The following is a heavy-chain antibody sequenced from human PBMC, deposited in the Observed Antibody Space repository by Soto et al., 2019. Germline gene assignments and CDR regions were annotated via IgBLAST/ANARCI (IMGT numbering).Heavy chain of an antibody. CDR1: GGSISSGGYY. Sequence: SDILSLTCTVSGGSISSGGYYWSWIRQHPGKGLEWIGYIYYSGSTNYNPSLKSRVTISVDTSKNQFSLKLSSVTAADTAVYYCARQMITFGSYAFDIWGQGTMVTVSS. D-gene: IGHD3-16*01. V-gene: IGHV4-61*08. CDR2: IYYSGST. CDR3: ARQMITFGSYAFDI. J-gene: IGHJ3*02.